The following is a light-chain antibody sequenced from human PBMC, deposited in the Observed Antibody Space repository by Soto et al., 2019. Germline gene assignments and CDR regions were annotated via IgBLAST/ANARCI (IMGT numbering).Light chain of an antibody. V-gene: IGLV1-44*01. Sequence: QSVLTQPPSASGTPGQRITISCSGSNSNIGSYIVNWYQQLPGTAPKLLIYYDNLRPSGVPDRISGSKSGTSASLAISGLQSEDEADYYCAAWDDSLNGWVFGSGTKVTVL. CDR1: NSNIGSYI. CDR3: AAWDDSLNGWV. CDR2: YDN. J-gene: IGLJ1*01.